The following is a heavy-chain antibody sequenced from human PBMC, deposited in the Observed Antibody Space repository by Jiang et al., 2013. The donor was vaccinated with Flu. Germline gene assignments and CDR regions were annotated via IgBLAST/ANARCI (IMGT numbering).Heavy chain of an antibody. J-gene: IGHJ5*02. V-gene: IGHV4-31*03. CDR3: ARDVVYGDYSEKLYGERFDP. CDR2: IYYSGST. D-gene: IGHD4-17*01. CDR1: GGSISSGGYY. Sequence: GSGLVKPSQTLSLTCTVSGGSISSGGYYWSWIRQHPGKGLEWIGYIYYSGSTYYNPSLKSRVTISVDTSKNQFSLKLSSVTAADTAVYYCARDVVYGDYSEKLYGERFDPVGPGNPGPPSP.